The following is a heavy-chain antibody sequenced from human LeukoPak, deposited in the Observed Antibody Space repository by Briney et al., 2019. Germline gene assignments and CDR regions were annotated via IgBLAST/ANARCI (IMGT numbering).Heavy chain of an antibody. D-gene: IGHD5-18*01. Sequence: PGRSLRLSCAASGFTFSSYSMNWVRRAPGKGLEWVSSISSSSSYIYYADSVKGRFTISRDNAKNSLYLQMNSLRAEDTAVYYCARGTVQLWLPIDYWGQGTLVTVSS. CDR2: ISSSSSYI. CDR3: ARGTVQLWLPIDY. CDR1: GFTFSSYS. J-gene: IGHJ4*02. V-gene: IGHV3-21*01.